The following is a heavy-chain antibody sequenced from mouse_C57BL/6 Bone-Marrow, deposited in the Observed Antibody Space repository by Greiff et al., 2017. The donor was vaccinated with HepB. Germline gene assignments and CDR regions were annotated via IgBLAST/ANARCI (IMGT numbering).Heavy chain of an antibody. D-gene: IGHD1-1*01. CDR3: ARWAHYYGSSYFDY. V-gene: IGHV1-80*01. Sequence: VQLQQSGAELVKPGASVKISCKASGYAFSSYWMNWVKQRPGKGLEWIGQIYPGDGDTNYNGKFKGKATLTADKSSSTAYMQLSSLTSEDSVVYFCARWAHYYGSSYFDYWGQGTTLTVSS. J-gene: IGHJ2*01. CDR1: GYAFSSYW. CDR2: IYPGDGDT.